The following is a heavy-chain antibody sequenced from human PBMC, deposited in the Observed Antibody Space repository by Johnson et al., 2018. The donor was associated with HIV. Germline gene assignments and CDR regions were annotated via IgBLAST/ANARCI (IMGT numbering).Heavy chain of an antibody. D-gene: IGHD6-6*01. CDR1: GFTFGDYD. Sequence: VQLVESGGGVVRPGGSLRLSCAASGFTFGDYDLRWVRHAPGKGLEWVSGISWNSGSIGYADSVQGPFTISRDNSKNKLFLQMDSLRAEDPAVDVCARDGSSSSWNAFDIWGQGTMVTVSS. J-gene: IGHJ3*02. CDR3: ARDGSSSSWNAFDI. CDR2: ISWNSGSI. V-gene: IGHV3-20*01.